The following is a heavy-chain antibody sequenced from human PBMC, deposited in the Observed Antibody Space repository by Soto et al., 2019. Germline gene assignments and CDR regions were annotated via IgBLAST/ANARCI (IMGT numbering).Heavy chain of an antibody. J-gene: IGHJ6*02. CDR3: ARIPMVRGVRGYYYYGMDV. V-gene: IGHV2-70*11. Sequence: SGPTLVNPTQTLTLTCTFSGFSLSTSGMCVSWIRQPPGKALEWLARIDWDDDKYYSTSLKTRLTISKDTSKNQVVLTMTNMDPVDTATYYCARIPMVRGVRGYYYYGMDVWGQGTTVTVSS. D-gene: IGHD3-10*01. CDR2: IDWDDDK. CDR1: GFSLSTSGMC.